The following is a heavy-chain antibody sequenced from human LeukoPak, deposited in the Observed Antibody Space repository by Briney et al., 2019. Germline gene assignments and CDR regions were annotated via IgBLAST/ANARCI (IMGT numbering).Heavy chain of an antibody. CDR2: IYTSGST. V-gene: IGHV4-4*07. CDR3: ARATSWSGYHFLLDY. CDR1: GGSISSYY. Sequence: SETLSLTCTVSGGSISSYYWSWIRQPAGKGLEWIGRIYTSGSTNYNPSLKSRVTMSVDTSKNQFSLKLSSVTAADTAAYYCARATSWSGYHFLLDYWGQGTLVTVSS. D-gene: IGHD3-3*01. J-gene: IGHJ4*02.